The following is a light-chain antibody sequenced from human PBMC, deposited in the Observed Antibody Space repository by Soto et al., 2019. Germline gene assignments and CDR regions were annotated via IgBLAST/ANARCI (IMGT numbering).Light chain of an antibody. V-gene: IGLV3-1*01. Sequence: SYELTQPPSVSVSPGQPASITGSGDKLGDKYACWSQQKPGQSPLLVIYQDSKRPSGIPERFSGSNSGNPSTLTINGTQAMDEDGYSCQAWYSNTHVVFGGVTKLTVL. CDR3: QAWYSNTHVV. CDR2: QDS. CDR1: KLGDKY. J-gene: IGLJ2*01.